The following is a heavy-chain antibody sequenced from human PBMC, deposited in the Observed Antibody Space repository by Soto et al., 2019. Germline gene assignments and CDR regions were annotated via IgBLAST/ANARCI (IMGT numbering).Heavy chain of an antibody. CDR3: ATVRTDSGDHEGFDH. D-gene: IGHD4-17*01. CDR1: GYTFTSSW. Sequence: GESLTTCCKGSGYTFTSSWIGWVLQVPGKGLEWMVMIYPGDSDTRYNPSFKGQVTISADKSISTAYLQWSSLKASDTAMYFCATVRTDSGDHEGFDHWGQGTMVTVSS. CDR2: IYPGDSDT. J-gene: IGHJ4*02. V-gene: IGHV5-51*01.